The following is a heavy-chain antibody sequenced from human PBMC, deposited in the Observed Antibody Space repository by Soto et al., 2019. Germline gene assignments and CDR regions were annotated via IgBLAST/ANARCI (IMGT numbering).Heavy chain of an antibody. J-gene: IGHJ4*02. CDR1: GGTFNSYG. CDR2: IIPLYGTV. CDR3: ARVRVIRGVIPSHFGL. V-gene: IGHV1-69*06. D-gene: IGHD3-10*01. Sequence: QAHLAQSGAEVKKPGSSVTVSCKAPGGTFNSYGISWVRQAPGQGLDWMGVIIPLYGTVNYAQKFQGRVSITADKSTSTAYMDLNRLRSDDTAVYYCARVRVIRGVIPSHFGLWGQGTQVTVSS.